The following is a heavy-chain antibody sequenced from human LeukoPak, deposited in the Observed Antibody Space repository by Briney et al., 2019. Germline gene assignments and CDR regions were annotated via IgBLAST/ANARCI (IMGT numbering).Heavy chain of an antibody. CDR2: IKSKTDGGTT. Sequence: GGSLRLSCAASGFTFSNAWMSWVRQAPGKGLEWVGRIKSKTDGGTTDYAAPVKGRFTISRDDSKNTLYLQMNSLKTEDTAVYYCTTEAGPDYDFWSGNYYMDVWGKGTTVTASS. CDR3: TTEAGPDYDFWSGNYYMDV. CDR1: GFTFSNAW. D-gene: IGHD3-3*01. J-gene: IGHJ6*03. V-gene: IGHV3-15*01.